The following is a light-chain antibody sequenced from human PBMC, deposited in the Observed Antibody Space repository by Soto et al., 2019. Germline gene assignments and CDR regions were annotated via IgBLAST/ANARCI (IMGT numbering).Light chain of an antibody. CDR1: NSDVGAYNY. Sequence: QSAPTQPRSVSGSPGQSVTISCTGTNSDVGAYNYVSWYQHHPGKAPKLMIYDVNKRPSGVPDRFSGFKSGNTASLTISGLQAEDEADYYCCSFAGRDTFLYVFGTGTKLTVL. J-gene: IGLJ1*01. CDR2: DVN. V-gene: IGLV2-11*01. CDR3: CSFAGRDTFLYV.